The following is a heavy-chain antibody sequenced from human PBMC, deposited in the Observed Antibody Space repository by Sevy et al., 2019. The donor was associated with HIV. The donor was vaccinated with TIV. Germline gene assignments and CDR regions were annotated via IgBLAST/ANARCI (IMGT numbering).Heavy chain of an antibody. D-gene: IGHD3-22*01. J-gene: IGHJ3*02. CDR3: ARGATFYSDSNGRVLSVLGAFDI. V-gene: IGHV4-4*02. Sequence: SETLSLTCAVSGGSISSSNWWSWVRQPPGKGLEWIGEIYHSGSTNCNPSLKSRVTISVDKSKNQFSLKLSSVTAADTAVYYCARGATFYSDSNGRVLSVLGAFDIWGRGTMVTVSS. CDR2: IYHSGST. CDR1: GGSISSSNW.